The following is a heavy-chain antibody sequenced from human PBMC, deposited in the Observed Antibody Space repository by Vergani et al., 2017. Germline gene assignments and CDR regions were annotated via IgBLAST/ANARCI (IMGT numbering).Heavy chain of an antibody. V-gene: IGHV3-73*02. J-gene: IGHJ4*02. CDR3: TSGGIYVGPTHRYSDY. CDR2: IRSKANDYAT. Sequence: EELLVQSGGGLVQPGGSLKLSCVASGFTFSGSAIHWVRQSSGKGLGWLGRIRSKANDYATEYSVSVRGRFNISRDDSTYTAYLQMQNLRLDDTAIYYCTSGGIYVGPTHRYSDYWGQGSLVTVSS. CDR1: GFTFSGSA. D-gene: IGHD1-26*01.